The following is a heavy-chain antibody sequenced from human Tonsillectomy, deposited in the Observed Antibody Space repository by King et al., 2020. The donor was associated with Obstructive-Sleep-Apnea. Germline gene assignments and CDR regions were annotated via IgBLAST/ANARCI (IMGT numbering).Heavy chain of an antibody. Sequence: VQLVESGGGLVQPGRSLRLSCAASGYTFDDYAMHCGLQAPGKGLEWFSCISWNSGSIGYAYAVKGGFTISRDNAKNSLYLQMNSLRAEDTALYYCAKDMTPMTPPYAFDIWGQGTMVTVSS. J-gene: IGHJ3*02. CDR3: AKDMTPMTPPYAFDI. D-gene: IGHD5-18*01. CDR2: ISWNSGSI. CDR1: GYTFDDYA. V-gene: IGHV3-9*01.